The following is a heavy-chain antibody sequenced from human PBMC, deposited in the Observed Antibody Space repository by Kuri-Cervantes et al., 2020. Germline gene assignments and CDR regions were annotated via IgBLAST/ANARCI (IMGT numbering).Heavy chain of an antibody. CDR3: ARSYSGSWGLSY. CDR1: GFSFSTYG. J-gene: IGHJ4*02. D-gene: IGHD1-26*01. Sequence: ETLSLTCAASGFSFSTYGMHWVRQFPGKGLEWVSVIYSGGSTYYADSMKGRFTISRDNSKNTLYLQMNSLRAEDTAVYYCARSYSGSWGLSYWGQGTLVTVSS. CDR2: IYSGGST. V-gene: IGHV3-53*01.